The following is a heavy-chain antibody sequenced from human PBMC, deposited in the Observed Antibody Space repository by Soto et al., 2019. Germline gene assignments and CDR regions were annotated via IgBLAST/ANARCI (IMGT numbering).Heavy chain of an antibody. V-gene: IGHV3-21*04. Sequence: GGSLRLSCAASGFTFSSYSMNWVRQAPGKGLEWVSSISSSSSYIYYADSVKGRFTISRDNAKNSLYLQMNSLRAEDTAVYYCAKVFLRYFDWLLWRDYWGQGTLVTVSS. J-gene: IGHJ4*02. CDR1: GFTFSSYS. CDR3: AKVFLRYFDWLLWRDY. D-gene: IGHD3-9*01. CDR2: ISSSSSYI.